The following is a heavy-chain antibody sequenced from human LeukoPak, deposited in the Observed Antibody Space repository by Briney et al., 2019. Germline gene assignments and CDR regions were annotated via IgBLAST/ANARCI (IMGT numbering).Heavy chain of an antibody. Sequence: PGGSLRLSCAASGFTFSSYAMSWVRQAPGKGLEWVSAISGSGGSTYYADSVKGRFTISRDNSKNTLYLQMNSLRAEDTAVYYCARGYSSGWYGTYNWFDLWGQGTLVTVSS. CDR1: GFTFSSYA. D-gene: IGHD6-19*01. CDR3: ARGYSSGWYGTYNWFDL. V-gene: IGHV3-23*01. J-gene: IGHJ5*02. CDR2: ISGSGGST.